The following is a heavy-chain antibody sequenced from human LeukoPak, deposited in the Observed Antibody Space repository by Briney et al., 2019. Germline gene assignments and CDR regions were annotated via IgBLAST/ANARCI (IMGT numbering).Heavy chain of an antibody. V-gene: IGHV3-23*01. J-gene: IGHJ4*02. Sequence: GGSLRLSCAASGFTFSSYAMSWVRQAPGKGLEWVSLIIGSGGNTFYADSVKGRFTISRDNSKNVLYLQMNSLRAEDTAVYYCAKRGAAGGNYFDYWGQGTLVTVSS. D-gene: IGHD6-13*01. CDR2: IIGSGGNT. CDR1: GFTFSSYA. CDR3: AKRGAAGGNYFDY.